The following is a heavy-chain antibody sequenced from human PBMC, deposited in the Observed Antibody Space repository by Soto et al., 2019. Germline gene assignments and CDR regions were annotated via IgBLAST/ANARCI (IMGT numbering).Heavy chain of an antibody. CDR2: ISGSGDDT. CDR1: GFTFRNYG. Sequence: EVQLLESGGGLVQPGGSLRLSCAASGFTFRNYGMTWVRQAPGRGLEWVSGISGSGDDTHLPESLKGRFTVSRDNSRNTLSLQMNNLRPEDTAIYYCARVGDEDGDYRHWGQGTRVTVSS. V-gene: IGHV3-23*01. J-gene: IGHJ3*01. D-gene: IGHD4-17*01. CDR3: ARVGDEDGDYRH.